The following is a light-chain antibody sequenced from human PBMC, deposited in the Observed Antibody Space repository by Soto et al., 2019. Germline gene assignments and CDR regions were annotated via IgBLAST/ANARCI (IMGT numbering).Light chain of an antibody. V-gene: IGKV3D-15*01. CDR2: GAS. CDR3: QQYKDWPPLT. J-gene: IGKJ4*01. Sequence: EIVMTQSPVTLSVSPGEGVTLSCRASQNVNINLAWYQQRPGQAPRVLIYGASNRASGIPDRFSGSWSGTDFTLAISSLEPDDFALYYCQQYKDWPPLTFGGGTRVEIK. CDR1: QNVNIN.